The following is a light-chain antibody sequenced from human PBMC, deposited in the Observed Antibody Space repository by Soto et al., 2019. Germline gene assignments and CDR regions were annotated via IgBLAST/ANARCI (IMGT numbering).Light chain of an antibody. CDR2: GAS. V-gene: IGKV3-20*01. CDR3: QHYNKAPWT. Sequence: EIVLTQSPGTLSLSPGERATLSCRASQSVSSSYLAWYQQKPGQAPRLLIYGASSRATGIPDRFSGSGSGTDFTLTISRLEPEDVATYYCQHYNKAPWTFGQGTKV. J-gene: IGKJ1*01. CDR1: QSVSSSY.